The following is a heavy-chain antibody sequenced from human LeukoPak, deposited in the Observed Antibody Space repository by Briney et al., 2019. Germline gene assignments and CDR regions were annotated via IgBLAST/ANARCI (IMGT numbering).Heavy chain of an antibody. CDR2: ISSSSSTI. CDR1: GFTFSSYS. Sequence: PGGSLRLSCAASGFTFSSYSMNWVRQAPGKGLEWVSYISSSSSTIYYADSVKGRFTISRDNAKNSLYLQMNSLRAEDTAVYYCARDRRADSSSSALDYWGQGTLVTVSS. V-gene: IGHV3-48*04. CDR3: ARDRRADSSSSALDY. J-gene: IGHJ4*02. D-gene: IGHD6-13*01.